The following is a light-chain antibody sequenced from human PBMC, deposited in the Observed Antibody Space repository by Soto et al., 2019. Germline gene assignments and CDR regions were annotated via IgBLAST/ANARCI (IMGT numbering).Light chain of an antibody. V-gene: IGLV1-40*01. CDR3: LSYDSSLSGSRV. Sequence: QSVLTQPPSVSGAPGQRVTIFCTGSSSNIGAGYDVHWYQQLPGTAPKLLICGNNNRPSGVPDRFSGSKSGTSASLAITGLQAEDEADYYCLSYDSSLSGSRVFGGGTKLTVL. CDR2: GNN. CDR1: SSNIGAGYD. J-gene: IGLJ2*01.